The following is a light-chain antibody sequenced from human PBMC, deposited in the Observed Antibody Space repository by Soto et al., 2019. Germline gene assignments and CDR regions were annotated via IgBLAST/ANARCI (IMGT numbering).Light chain of an antibody. V-gene: IGKV3-20*01. CDR3: QQYGSSLS. Sequence: EIVLTQSPGTVSLSPGETATLSCRASQTVTSGYLAWYQQRPGQAPRLLIHVTSSRATGIPDRFRGRGSGTDFALPFNRMQRGDFTVYFCQQYGSSLSVGGATKGET. CDR1: QTVTSGY. CDR2: VTS. J-gene: IGKJ4*01.